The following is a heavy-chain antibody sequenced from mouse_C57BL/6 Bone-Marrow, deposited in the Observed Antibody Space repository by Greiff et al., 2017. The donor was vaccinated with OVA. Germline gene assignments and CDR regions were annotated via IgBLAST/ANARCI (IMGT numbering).Heavy chain of an antibody. CDR1: GYTFTSYW. D-gene: IGHD1-1*02. V-gene: IGHV1-59*01. J-gene: IGHJ2*01. Sequence: VQLQQPGAELVRPGTSVKLSCKASGYTFTSYWMHWVKQRPGQGLEWIGVIDPSDSYTNYNQKFKGKATLTVDTSSSTAYMQLSSLTSEDSAVYYCARSWWFDYWGLGTTLTVSS. CDR3: ARSWWFDY. CDR2: IDPSDSYT.